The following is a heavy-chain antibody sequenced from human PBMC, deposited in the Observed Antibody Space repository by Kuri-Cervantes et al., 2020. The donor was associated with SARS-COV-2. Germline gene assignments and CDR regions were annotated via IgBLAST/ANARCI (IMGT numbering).Heavy chain of an antibody. J-gene: IGHJ5*01. CDR2: ISYDGSNE. V-gene: IGHV3-30*01. Sequence: LSLTCAASGFTFSSCAMHWVRLAPGKGLEWVAFISYDGSNEYYADSVRGRFTISRDNSNNTLYLQLNSLRAEDTALYHCAKDRVGVLDSWGQGTQVTVSS. CDR3: AKDRVGVLDS. CDR1: GFTFSSCA. D-gene: IGHD2-21*01.